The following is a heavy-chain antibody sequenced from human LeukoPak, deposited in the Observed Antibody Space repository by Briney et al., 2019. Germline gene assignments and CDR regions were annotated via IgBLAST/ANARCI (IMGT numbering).Heavy chain of an antibody. CDR1: GFTLGGHD. CDR2: VSAGHHA. CDR3: VREARGYHYTYFDY. J-gene: IGHJ4*02. Sequence: GGSLRFSCTASGFTLGGHDMHWVRQTTGDGLEWVAAVSAGHHAFYAGSVKGRFTVSREDAKNSLYLQMNSLRAGDTAVYYCVREARGYHYTYFDYWGQGSLVTVSS. D-gene: IGHD5-18*01. V-gene: IGHV3-13*01.